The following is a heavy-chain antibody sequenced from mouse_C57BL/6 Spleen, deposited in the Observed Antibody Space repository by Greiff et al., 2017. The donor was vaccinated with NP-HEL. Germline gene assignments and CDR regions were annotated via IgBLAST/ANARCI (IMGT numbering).Heavy chain of an antibody. Sequence: VQLQQSGPELVKPGASVKISCKASGYAFSSSWMNWVKQRPGKGLEWIGRIYPGDGDTNYNGKFKGKATLTADKSSSTAYMQLSSLTSEDSAVYFCASPYYSNYVSFAYWGQGTLVTVAA. CDR2: IYPGDGDT. CDR3: ASPYYSNYVSFAY. V-gene: IGHV1-82*01. J-gene: IGHJ3*01. CDR1: GYAFSSSW. D-gene: IGHD2-5*01.